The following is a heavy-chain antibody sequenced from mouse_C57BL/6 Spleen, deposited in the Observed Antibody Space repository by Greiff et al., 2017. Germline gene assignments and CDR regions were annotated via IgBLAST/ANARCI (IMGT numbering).Heavy chain of an antibody. J-gene: IGHJ4*01. Sequence: VQLQQPGAELVKPGASVKMSCKASGYTFTSYWLTWVKQRPGQGLEWIGDIYPGSGSTTYNEKFKSKATLTVDTSSSTAYMQLSSLTSEDSAVYDWARQLRIRAMDYWGQGTAVTGAS. CDR2: IYPGSGST. V-gene: IGHV1-55*01. CDR3: ARQLRIRAMDY. CDR1: GYTFTSYW. D-gene: IGHD3-2*02.